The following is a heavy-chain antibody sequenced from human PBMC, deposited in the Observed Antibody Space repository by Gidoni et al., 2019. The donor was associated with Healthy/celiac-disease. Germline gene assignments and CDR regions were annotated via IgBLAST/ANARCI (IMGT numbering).Heavy chain of an antibody. CDR1: GFTFSSYA. D-gene: IGHD3-10*01. V-gene: IGHV3-23*01. CDR3: AKVEVYYGSGSRSWGMDV. CDR2: ISGSGGST. J-gene: IGHJ6*02. Sequence: EVQLLESGGGLVQLGGSLRLSCAASGFTFSSYAMSWVRQAPGKGLECVSAISGSGGSTYYADSVKGRFTISRDNSKNTLYLQMNSLRAEDTAVYYCAKVEVYYGSGSRSWGMDVWGQGTTVTVSS.